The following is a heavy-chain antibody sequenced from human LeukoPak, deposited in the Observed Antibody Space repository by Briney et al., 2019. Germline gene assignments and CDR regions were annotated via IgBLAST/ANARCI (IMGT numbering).Heavy chain of an antibody. CDR3: ARDSETETGWYYYGMDV. V-gene: IGHV3-53*01. J-gene: IGHJ6*02. CDR2: IYSGGST. CDR1: GFTVSRNY. D-gene: IGHD1-1*01. Sequence: PGRSLRLSCAASGFTVSRNYMNWVRQAPGKGLEWVSVIYSGGSTYYADSVKGRFTITRDNSKNTVYLQMNSLRAEDTAVYYCARDSETETGWYYYGMDVWGQGTTVTVSS.